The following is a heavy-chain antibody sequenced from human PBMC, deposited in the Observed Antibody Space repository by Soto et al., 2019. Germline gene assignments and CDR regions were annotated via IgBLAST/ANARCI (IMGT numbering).Heavy chain of an antibody. J-gene: IGHJ6*03. CDR1: GGSISSYY. D-gene: IGHD2-15*01. Sequence: PSETLSLTCTVSGGSISSYYLSWIRQTPGKGLEWIGYIYYSGSTNYNPSLKSRVTISVDTSKNQFSLKLSSVTAADTAVYYCARRVVVAAKQYYYYYYMDVWGKGTTVTVSS. CDR2: IYYSGST. CDR3: ARRVVVAAKQYYYYYYMDV. V-gene: IGHV4-59*08.